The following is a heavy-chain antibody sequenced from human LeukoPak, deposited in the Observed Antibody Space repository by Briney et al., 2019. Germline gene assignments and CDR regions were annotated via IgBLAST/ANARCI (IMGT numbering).Heavy chain of an antibody. CDR2: ISAYNGNT. CDR1: GYTFISYG. V-gene: IGHV1-18*01. D-gene: IGHD3-22*01. Sequence: ASVKVSCKASGYTFISYGISWVRQAPGQGLEWMGWISAYNGNTNYAQKLQGRVTMTTDTSTSTAYMDLRSLRSDDTAVYYCARGDYYDSSGALDYWGQGTLVTVSS. J-gene: IGHJ4*02. CDR3: ARGDYYDSSGALDY.